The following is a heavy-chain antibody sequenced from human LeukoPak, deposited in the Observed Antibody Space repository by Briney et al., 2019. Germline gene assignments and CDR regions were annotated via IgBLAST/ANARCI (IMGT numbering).Heavy chain of an antibody. CDR3: ARADIVVVPAAKFEAFDI. CDR1: GFTLSSYS. D-gene: IGHD2-2*01. Sequence: GGSLRLSCAASGFTLSSYSMNWVRQAPGKGLEWVSSISSSSSYIYYADSVKGRFTVSRDNAKNSLYLQMNSLRAEDTAVYYCARADIVVVPAAKFEAFDIWGQGTMVTVSS. V-gene: IGHV3-21*01. CDR2: ISSSSSYI. J-gene: IGHJ3*02.